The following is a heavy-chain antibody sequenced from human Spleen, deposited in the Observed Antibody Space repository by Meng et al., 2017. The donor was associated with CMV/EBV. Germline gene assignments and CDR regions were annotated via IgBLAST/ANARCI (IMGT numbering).Heavy chain of an antibody. D-gene: IGHD2-2*01. CDR1: GYTFTSYG. J-gene: IGHJ4*02. V-gene: IGHV1-18*01. CDR2: ISAYNGNT. Sequence: ASVKVSCKASGYTFTSYGISWVRQAPGQGLEWMGWISAYNGNTNYAQKLQGRVTMTTDTSTSTAYMELRSLRSDDTAVYYCARAPEEYQLLFGSDAYYFDYWGQGTLVTVSS. CDR3: ARAPEEYQLLFGSDAYYFDY.